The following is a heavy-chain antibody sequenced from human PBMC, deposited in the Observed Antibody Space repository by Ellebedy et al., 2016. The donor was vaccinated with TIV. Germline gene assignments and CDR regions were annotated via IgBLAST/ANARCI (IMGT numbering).Heavy chain of an antibody. CDR3: ARRGSYGDYAVQVNSWFDT. J-gene: IGHJ5*02. Sequence: PGGSLRLSCAASGFSFRSYWMSWVRQAPGKGLEWVANIYQDGSDQYYVDSVKGRFTISRDNANKSLFLQMNSLRVEETAVDYCARRGSYGDYAVQVNSWFDTWGQGTLVTVSS. CDR2: IYQDGSDQ. V-gene: IGHV3-7*01. D-gene: IGHD4-17*01. CDR1: GFSFRSYW.